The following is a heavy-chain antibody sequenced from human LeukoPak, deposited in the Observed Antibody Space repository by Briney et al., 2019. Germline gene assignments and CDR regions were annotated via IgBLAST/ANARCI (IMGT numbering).Heavy chain of an antibody. J-gene: IGHJ4*02. CDR2: IIPIFGTA. CDR1: GGTFSSCA. D-gene: IGHD3-9*01. V-gene: IGHV1-69*06. Sequence: GSSVKVSCKASGGTFSSCAISWVRQAPGQGLEWMGGIIPIFGTANYAQKFQGRVTITADKSTSTAYMELSSLRSEDTAVYYCAVSHYDILTGHTRPKQYYFDYWGQGTLVTVSS. CDR3: AVSHYDILTGHTRPKQYYFDY.